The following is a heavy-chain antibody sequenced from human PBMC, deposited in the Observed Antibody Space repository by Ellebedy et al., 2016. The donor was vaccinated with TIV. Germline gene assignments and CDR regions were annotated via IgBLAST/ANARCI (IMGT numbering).Heavy chain of an antibody. J-gene: IGHJ3*01. D-gene: IGHD1-20*01. Sequence: PGGSLRLSCAASGFTFTDHYMTWIRQAPGKGLEWVSYVDTSDFKYYAKSVKGRFTVSRDNAKNSLYLQLNSLRAEDTAVYFCARIQGSFTMGFNYAFDLWGQGTMVTVSA. V-gene: IGHV3-11*01. CDR2: VDTSDFK. CDR1: GFTFTDHY. CDR3: ARIQGSFTMGFNYAFDL.